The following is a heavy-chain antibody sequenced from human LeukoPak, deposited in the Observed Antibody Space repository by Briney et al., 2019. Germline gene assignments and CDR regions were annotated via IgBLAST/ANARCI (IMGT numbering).Heavy chain of an antibody. CDR3: ARVQTPYYYGSGSYYNVGNYMDV. D-gene: IGHD3-10*01. Sequence: SETLSLTCTISGYSISSGYYWGWIRQPPGKGLEWIGSIYHSGSTYYNPSLKSRVTISVDTSKNQFSLKLSSVTAADTAVYYCARVQTPYYYGSGSYYNVGNYMDVWGKGTTVTVSS. CDR1: GYSISSGYY. CDR2: IYHSGST. J-gene: IGHJ6*03. V-gene: IGHV4-38-2*02.